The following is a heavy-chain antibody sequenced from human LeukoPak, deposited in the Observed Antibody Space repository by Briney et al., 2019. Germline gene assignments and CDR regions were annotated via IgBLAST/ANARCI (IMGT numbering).Heavy chain of an antibody. V-gene: IGHV3-74*01. CDR3: ATTRDSPSAFDI. Sequence: GGSLRLSCAASGFTFSSYWMHWVRQAPGKGLVWVSRISSDGSSTSYADSVKGRFTISRDNAKNTLYLQMNSLRAEDTAVYYCATTRDSPSAFDIWGQGTMVTVSS. D-gene: IGHD2-15*01. J-gene: IGHJ3*02. CDR2: ISSDGSST. CDR1: GFTFSSYW.